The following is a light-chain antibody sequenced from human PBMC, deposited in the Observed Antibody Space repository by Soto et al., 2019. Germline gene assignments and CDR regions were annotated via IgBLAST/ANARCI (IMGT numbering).Light chain of an antibody. J-gene: IGKJ1*01. CDR2: DAS. CDR3: QQYDKLVT. Sequence: DIQMTQSPSALSASTGDRVTITCQASQDIRHYLNWYQQKPGKAPKLLLYDASKLQTGVPSRFRGSGSGTTFTFIISSLQPEDFAIYYCQQYDKLVTFGQGTKVEMK. V-gene: IGKV1-33*01. CDR1: QDIRHY.